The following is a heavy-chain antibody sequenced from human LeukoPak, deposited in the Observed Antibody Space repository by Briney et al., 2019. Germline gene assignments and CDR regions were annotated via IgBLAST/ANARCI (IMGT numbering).Heavy chain of an antibody. J-gene: IGHJ4*02. CDR3: ARDRSVPGSYFYFDPTPVFDY. CDR2: ISSTSSYI. Sequence: GGSLRLSCAASGFTFSSFSMNWVRQAPGKGLEWVSSISSTSSYIYYADSVKGRLTISRDKDKNSVYLQMTSLRAEDTAVYYCARDRSVPGSYFYFDPTPVFDYWGQGTLVTVSS. V-gene: IGHV3-21*01. D-gene: IGHD3-10*01. CDR1: GFTFSSFS.